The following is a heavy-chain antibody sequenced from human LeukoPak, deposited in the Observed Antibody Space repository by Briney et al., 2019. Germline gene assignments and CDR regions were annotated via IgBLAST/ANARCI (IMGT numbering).Heavy chain of an antibody. CDR3: AKDGRDGYNYPSYYFDY. D-gene: IGHD5-12*01. V-gene: IGHV3-30*18. J-gene: IGHJ4*02. CDR2: ISYDGSKK. CDR1: GFTFSSYG. Sequence: PGGSLRLSCAASGFTFSSYGIHWVRQAPGKGLEWVAVISYDGSKKYYADSVKGRFTISGDNSKNTLYLQMNSLRAEDTAVYYCAKDGRDGYNYPSYYFDYWGQGTLVTVSS.